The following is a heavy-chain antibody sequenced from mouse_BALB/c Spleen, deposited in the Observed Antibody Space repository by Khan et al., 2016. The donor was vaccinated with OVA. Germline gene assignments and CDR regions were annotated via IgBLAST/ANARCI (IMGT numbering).Heavy chain of an antibody. Sequence: QVQLKESGPELVKPGASVKISCKASGYTFTDYYINWVKQKPGQGLEWIGWIYPGSGNTKYNEKFKGMATLTVDTSSSKAYMQLSSLTSEDTAVYFCARGGFYGHSLFDYWGQGTTLTVSS. J-gene: IGHJ2*01. CDR1: GYTFTDYY. CDR3: ARGGFYGHSLFDY. D-gene: IGHD1-1*01. CDR2: IYPGSGNT. V-gene: IGHV1-84*02.